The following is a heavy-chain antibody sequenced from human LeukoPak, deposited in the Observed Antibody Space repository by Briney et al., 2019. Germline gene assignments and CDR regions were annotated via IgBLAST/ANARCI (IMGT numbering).Heavy chain of an antibody. CDR1: GFTFSTYA. CDR3: ARALDAGARFDY. CDR2: ISYDGSNK. V-gene: IGHV3-30-3*01. Sequence: GRSLRLSCTASGFTFSTYAIHWVRQAPGKGLEWVAVISYDGSNKYYADSVKGRFTISRDNSKNTLYVQMNRLTPEDTAVYYCARALDAGARFDYWGQGTLVTVSS. J-gene: IGHJ4*02.